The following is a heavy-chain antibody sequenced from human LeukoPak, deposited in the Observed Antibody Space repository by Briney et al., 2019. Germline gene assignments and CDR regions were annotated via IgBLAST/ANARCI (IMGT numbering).Heavy chain of an antibody. CDR1: GFTFSSYA. CDR2: ISGSGGST. CDR3: AKGPDSSGRTAGY. D-gene: IGHD3-22*01. Sequence: SGGSLRLSCAASGFTFSSYAMSWVRQAPGKGLEWVSAISGSGGSTYYADSVKGRFTISRDNSKNTLYLQKNSLRAEDTAVYYCAKGPDSSGRTAGYWGQGTLVTVSS. J-gene: IGHJ4*02. V-gene: IGHV3-23*01.